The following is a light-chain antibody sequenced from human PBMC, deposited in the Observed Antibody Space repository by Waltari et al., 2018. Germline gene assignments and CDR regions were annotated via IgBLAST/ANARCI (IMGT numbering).Light chain of an antibody. J-gene: IGKJ1*01. Sequence: EIVLTQSPATLSLSPGEGATLSCRASQSVSSQLVWYQQKRGQAPRLLIYDASNRATVIPSRFIGSGSGTDFTLSISSLEPEDFAVYYCQQCNNSPPTFGQGTKVEIK. CDR3: QQCNNSPPT. CDR1: QSVSSQ. CDR2: DAS. V-gene: IGKV3-11*01.